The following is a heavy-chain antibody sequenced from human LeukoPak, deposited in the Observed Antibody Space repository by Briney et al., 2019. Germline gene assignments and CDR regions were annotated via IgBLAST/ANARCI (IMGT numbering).Heavy chain of an antibody. Sequence: GASVKVFCKASGYTVTSYYMHWVRQATGQGLEWMGWMNPNSGNTGYAQKFQGRVTMTRNTSISTAYMELSSLRSEDTAVYYCARGGAPPYDFWSGYYRYYYYYYGMDVWGQGTTVAVSS. J-gene: IGHJ6*02. CDR1: GYTVTSYY. CDR3: ARGGAPPYDFWSGYYRYYYYYYGMDV. CDR2: MNPNSGNT. D-gene: IGHD3-3*01. V-gene: IGHV1-8*02.